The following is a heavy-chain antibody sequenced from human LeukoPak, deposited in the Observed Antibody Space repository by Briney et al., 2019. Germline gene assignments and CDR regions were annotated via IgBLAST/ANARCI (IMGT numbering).Heavy chain of an antibody. D-gene: IGHD1-26*01. Sequence: PGGSLRLSCTASGFTFSDYYRTWIRQASGQGPEWISYISSSGGTIFYAESVKGRFTISRDNAKNSVYLQMNSLRAEDTALYYCASGPPRYYFSFWGQGTLVTVSS. CDR2: ISSSGGTI. J-gene: IGHJ4*02. CDR1: GFTFSDYY. CDR3: ASGPPRYYFSF. V-gene: IGHV3-11*04.